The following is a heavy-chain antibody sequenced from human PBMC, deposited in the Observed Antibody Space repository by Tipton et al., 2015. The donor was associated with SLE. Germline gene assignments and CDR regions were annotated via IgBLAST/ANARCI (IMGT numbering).Heavy chain of an antibody. CDR3: ARDGSSSWYTYYFDS. CDR2: INHSGST. V-gene: IGHV4-34*01. J-gene: IGHJ4*02. Sequence: TLSLTCAVYGGSFSGYYWSWIRQPPGKGLEWIGEINHSGSTNYNPSLKSRVTISVDTSKNQFSLKLSSVTAADTAVYYCARDGSSSWYTYYFDSWGQGTLVTVSS. CDR1: GGSFSGYY. D-gene: IGHD6-13*01.